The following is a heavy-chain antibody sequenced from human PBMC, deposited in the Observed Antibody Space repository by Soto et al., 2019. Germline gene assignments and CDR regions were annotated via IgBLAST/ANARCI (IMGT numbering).Heavy chain of an antibody. J-gene: IGHJ4*02. CDR2: ISYDGSNK. CDR3: AKEPMLPPVGAYFFDY. D-gene: IGHD1-26*01. CDR1: GFTFSSYG. V-gene: IGHV3-30*18. Sequence: QVQLVESGGGVVQPGRSLRLSCAASGFTFSSYGMHWVRQAPGKGLEWVAVISYDGSNKYYADSVKGRFTISRDNSKNTLYLQMNSLRAEDTAVYYCAKEPMLPPVGAYFFDYWGQGTLVTVSS.